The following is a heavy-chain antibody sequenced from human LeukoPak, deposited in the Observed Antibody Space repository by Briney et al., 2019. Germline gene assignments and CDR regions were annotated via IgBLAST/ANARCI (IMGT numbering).Heavy chain of an antibody. V-gene: IGHV3-21*01. D-gene: IGHD1-1*01. J-gene: IGHJ4*02. CDR1: GFTFSSYS. CDR3: ARCTTGKTFGSLREIKKSREIDF. CDR2: ISSSSSYI. Sequence: SGGSLRLSCAASGFTFSSYSMNWVRQAPGKGLEWVSSISSSSSYINYADSVRGRFTISRDNAKNSLFLQMDSLRGEDTAVYYCARCTTGKTFGSLREIKKSREIDFWGQGTLVTVSS.